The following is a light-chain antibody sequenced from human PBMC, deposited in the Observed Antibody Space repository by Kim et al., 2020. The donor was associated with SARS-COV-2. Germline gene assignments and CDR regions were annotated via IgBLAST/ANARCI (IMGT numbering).Light chain of an antibody. CDR3: QSYDSSLSGHVV. CDR2: GNS. CDR1: SSNSGAGYD. Sequence: VTISCNGSSSNSGAGYDVHWYQQLPGTAPKLLIYGNSNRPSGVPDRFSGSKSGTSASLAITGLQAEDEADYYCQSYDSSLSGHVVFGGGTQLTVL. J-gene: IGLJ2*01. V-gene: IGLV1-40*01.